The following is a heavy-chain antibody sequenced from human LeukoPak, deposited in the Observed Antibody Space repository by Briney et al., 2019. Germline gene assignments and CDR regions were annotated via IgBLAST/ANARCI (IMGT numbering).Heavy chain of an antibody. CDR2: IIPIFGTA. J-gene: IGHJ6*03. CDR3: ARARIAAAGTQNYYYYYMDV. V-gene: IGHV1-69*05. D-gene: IGHD6-13*01. CDR1: GGTFSSYA. Sequence: ASVKVSCKASGGTFSSYAISWVRQAPGQVLEWMGGIIPIFGTANYAQKFQGRVTITTDESTSTAYMELSSLRSEDTAVYYCARARIAAAGTQNYYYYYMDVWGKGTTVTVSS.